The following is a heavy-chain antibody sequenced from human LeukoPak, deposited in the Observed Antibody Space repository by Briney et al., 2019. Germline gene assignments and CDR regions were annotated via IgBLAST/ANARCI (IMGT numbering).Heavy chain of an antibody. CDR3: ARDDYGETFDY. V-gene: IGHV3-23*01. CDR2: ISGLGGST. J-gene: IGHJ4*02. CDR1: GFTFSSYA. Sequence: GGSLRLSCAASGFTFSSYAMSWVRQAPGKGLEWVSAISGLGGSTYYADSVKGRFTISRDNSKNTLYLQMNSLRAEDTAVYYCARDDYGETFDYWGQGTLVTVSS. D-gene: IGHD4-17*01.